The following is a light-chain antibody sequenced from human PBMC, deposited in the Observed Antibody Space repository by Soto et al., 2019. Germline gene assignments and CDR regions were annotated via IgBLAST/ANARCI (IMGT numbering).Light chain of an antibody. Sequence: QSALTQPPSASGSPGQSVTISCTGTRSDVGGYNYVSWYQQQPGKAPKLMIYEVNKRPSGVPDRFSGSKSGNTASLTVSGLQAEDEAHYYCSSYAGSDIVVFGGGTKLTVL. CDR1: RSDVGGYNY. CDR3: SSYAGSDIVV. J-gene: IGLJ2*01. V-gene: IGLV2-8*01. CDR2: EVN.